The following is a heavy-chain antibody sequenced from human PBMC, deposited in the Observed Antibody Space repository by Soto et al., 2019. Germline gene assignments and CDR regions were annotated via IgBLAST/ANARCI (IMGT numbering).Heavy chain of an antibody. CDR2: IYYSGST. D-gene: IGHD4-17*01. CDR3: SRDRGGDYCSDVFDT. J-gene: IGHJ3*02. Sequence: PSETLSFTCTVSGDSISDFYWSWIRQPPGKGLEGIGYIYYSGSTNNNPSLKSRVTISVDTSKNQFSLNMGSVTAADTALYYCSRDRGGDYCSDVFDTWGPRKNVTVPS. V-gene: IGHV4-59*01. CDR1: GDSISDFY.